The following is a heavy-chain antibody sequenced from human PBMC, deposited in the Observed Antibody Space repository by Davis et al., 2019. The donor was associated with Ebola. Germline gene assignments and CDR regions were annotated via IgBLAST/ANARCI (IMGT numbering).Heavy chain of an antibody. J-gene: IGHJ4*02. CDR3: ARALHDEVLDY. D-gene: IGHD1-1*01. Sequence: PGGSLRLSCATSGFTFDNFDMSWVRQAPGKGLEWVAVTSHNERERFYGESVQGRFTISRDNSENVLYLQMDSLRPDDTAIYFCARALHDEVLDYWGQGTPVTVSS. CDR1: GFTFDNFD. V-gene: IGHV3-30*03. CDR2: TSHNERER.